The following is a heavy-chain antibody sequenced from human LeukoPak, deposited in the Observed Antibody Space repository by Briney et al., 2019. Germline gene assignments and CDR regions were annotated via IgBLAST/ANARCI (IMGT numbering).Heavy chain of an antibody. CDR3: ARRSRGHCSGGSCPRGGVDV. CDR1: GGSFSGYY. D-gene: IGHD2-15*01. V-gene: IGHV4-34*01. Sequence: PSETLSLTCAVYGGSFSGYYWSWIRQPPGKGLEWIGEINHSGSTNYNPSLKSRVTISVDTSKNQFSLKLSSVTAADTAVYYCARRSRGHCSGGSCPRGGVDVWGQGTTVTVSS. J-gene: IGHJ6*02. CDR2: INHSGST.